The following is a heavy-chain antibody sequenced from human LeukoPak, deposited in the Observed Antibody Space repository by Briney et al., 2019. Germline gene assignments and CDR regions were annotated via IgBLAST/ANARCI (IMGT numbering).Heavy chain of an antibody. D-gene: IGHD6-19*01. V-gene: IGHV5-10-1*01. J-gene: IGHJ4*02. CDR3: ARSYSSGRVY. CDR2: IDPSGSYT. CDR1: GYNFTSYW. Sequence: GESLKISCKGSGYNFTSYWISWVRQMPGKGLEWMGRIDPSGSYTNYSPSFQGHVTISADKSISTAYLQWSSLKASDTAMYYCARSYSSGRVYWGLGTLVTVSS.